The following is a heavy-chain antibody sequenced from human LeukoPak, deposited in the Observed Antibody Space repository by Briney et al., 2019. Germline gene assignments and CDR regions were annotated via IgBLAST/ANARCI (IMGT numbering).Heavy chain of an antibody. CDR1: GFTFSSYA. CDR2: ISGSGGST. Sequence: GGSLRLSCAASGFTFSSYAMSWVRQAPGKGLEWVSAISGSGGSTYYAGSVKGRFTISRDNSKNTLYLQMNSLRAEDTAVYYCAKGGARPKITMVRGAKDYYYGMDVWGKGTTVTVSS. CDR3: AKGGARPKITMVRGAKDYYYGMDV. D-gene: IGHD3-10*01. J-gene: IGHJ6*04. V-gene: IGHV3-23*01.